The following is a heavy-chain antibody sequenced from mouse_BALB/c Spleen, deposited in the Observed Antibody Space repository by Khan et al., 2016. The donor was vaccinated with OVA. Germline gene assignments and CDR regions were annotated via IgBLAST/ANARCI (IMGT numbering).Heavy chain of an antibody. V-gene: IGHV3-2*02. D-gene: IGHD1-1*01. Sequence: EVHLVESGPGLVKPSQSLSLTCTVTGYSITSDYAWNWIRQFPGNKLEWMGYISYSGNTNYNPSLKSRISITRDTSENQFFLQLNSVTTEDTATYYCARVYGGDFDYWGQGTTLTVSS. J-gene: IGHJ2*01. CDR3: ARVYGGDFDY. CDR1: GYSITSDYA. CDR2: ISYSGNT.